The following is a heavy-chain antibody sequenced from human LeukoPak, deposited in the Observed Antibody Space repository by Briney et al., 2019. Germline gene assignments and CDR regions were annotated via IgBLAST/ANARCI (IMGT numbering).Heavy chain of an antibody. V-gene: IGHV1-69*13. Sequence: ASVKVSCKASGGTFCSYAISWVRQAPGQGLEWMGGIIPIFGTANYAQKFQGRVTITADESTSTAYMELSSLRSEDTAVYYCARGIEWETTHDYWGQGTLVTVSS. CDR2: IIPIFGTA. CDR3: ARGIEWETTHDY. D-gene: IGHD1-26*01. J-gene: IGHJ4*02. CDR1: GGTFCSYA.